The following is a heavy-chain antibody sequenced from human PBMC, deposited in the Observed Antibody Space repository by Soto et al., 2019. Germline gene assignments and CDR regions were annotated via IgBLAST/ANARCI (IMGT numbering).Heavy chain of an antibody. V-gene: IGHV2-5*01. Sequence: ESGPTLVHPTQTLTLTCTFSGFSLSTSGVGVGWIRQPPGKALEWHALRYWNDDKRYSPSLKSRLTITKDTSKNQVVLTMTNMDPVDTATYYCAHRRGQDTAMVTPGIAAAGTNWFDPWGQGTLVTVSS. CDR2: RYWNDDK. J-gene: IGHJ5*02. D-gene: IGHD6-13*01. CDR3: AHRRGQDTAMVTPGIAAAGTNWFDP. CDR1: GFSLSTSGVG.